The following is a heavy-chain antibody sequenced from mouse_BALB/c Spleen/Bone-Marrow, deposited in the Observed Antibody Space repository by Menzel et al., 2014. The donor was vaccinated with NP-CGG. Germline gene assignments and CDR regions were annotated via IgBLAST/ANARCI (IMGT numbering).Heavy chain of an antibody. J-gene: IGHJ2*01. CDR2: INPGSGGT. V-gene: IGHV1-54*01. CDR1: GYAFTDYL. Sequence: VKLMESGAELVRPGTSVKVSCKASGYAFTDYLMEWLKQRPGQGLEWIGVINPGSGGTNQNEKFKDKATLTADTSSNTAYMQLSSRTSDDSAVYFCARYDGYLDYWGQGTTLTVSS. D-gene: IGHD2-3*01. CDR3: ARYDGYLDY.